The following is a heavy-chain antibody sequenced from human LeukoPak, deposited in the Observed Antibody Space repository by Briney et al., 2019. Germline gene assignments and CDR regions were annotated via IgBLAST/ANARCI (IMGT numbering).Heavy chain of an antibody. CDR3: ARGLTGDSYGYFDY. V-gene: IGHV4-59*01. CDR2: IYYSGST. D-gene: IGHD2-21*01. J-gene: IGHJ4*02. Sequence: SETLSLTCTVSGGSISSYYWSWIRQPPGKGLEWIGYIYYSGSTNYNPSLKSRVTISVDTSKNQFSLKLSSVTAADTAVYYCARGLTGDSYGYFDYWGQGTLVTVSS. CDR1: GGSISSYY.